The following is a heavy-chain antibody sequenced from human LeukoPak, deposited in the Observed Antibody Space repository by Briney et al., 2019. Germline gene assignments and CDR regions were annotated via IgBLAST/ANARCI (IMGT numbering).Heavy chain of an antibody. CDR1: GFTFSSYA. D-gene: IGHD6-13*01. Sequence: GGSLRLSCAASGFTFSSYAMSWVRQAPGKGLEWVSAISGSGGSTYYADSVKGRFTISRDNSKNTLYLQMNSLRAEDTAVYYCAKVNGYSSSWYPFDYWGQGTLVTVSS. CDR2: ISGSGGST. CDR3: AKVNGYSSSWYPFDY. V-gene: IGHV3-23*01. J-gene: IGHJ4*02.